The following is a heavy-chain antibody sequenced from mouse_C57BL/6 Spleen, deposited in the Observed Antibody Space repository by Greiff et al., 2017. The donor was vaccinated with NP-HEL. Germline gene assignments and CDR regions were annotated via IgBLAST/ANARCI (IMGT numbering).Heavy chain of an antibody. V-gene: IGHV1-54*01. Sequence: QVQLQQSGAELVRPGTSVKVSCKASGYAFTNYLIEWVKQRPGQGLEWIGVINPGSGGTNYNEKFKGKATLTADKSSSTAYMQLSSLTSEDSAVYFCARWIYDYDKRSAMDYWGQGTSVTVSS. CDR3: ARWIYDYDKRSAMDY. D-gene: IGHD2-4*01. CDR2: INPGSGGT. CDR1: GYAFTNYL. J-gene: IGHJ4*01.